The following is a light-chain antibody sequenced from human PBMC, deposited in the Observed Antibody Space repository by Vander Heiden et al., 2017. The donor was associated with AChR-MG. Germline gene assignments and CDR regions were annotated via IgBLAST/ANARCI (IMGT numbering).Light chain of an antibody. Sequence: IVLTQSPATLSLSPGARATLSCRASQSIGDNLGWYQQKPGQPPRLVIYDASHRAPGIPARFSGSGSGTYFTLTITSPEPEDSAVYYCQQRNQWPRTFGQGTKLEI. CDR3: QQRNQWPRT. V-gene: IGKV3-11*01. J-gene: IGKJ1*01. CDR1: QSIGDN. CDR2: DAS.